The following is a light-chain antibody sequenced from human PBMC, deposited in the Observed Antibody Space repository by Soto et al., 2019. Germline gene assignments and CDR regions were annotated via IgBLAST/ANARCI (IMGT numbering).Light chain of an antibody. CDR2: AAS. V-gene: IGKV1D-12*01. CDR1: EGINTW. J-gene: IGKJ5*01. Sequence: DVQMTQSPSSVSASVGDRVTITCRASEGINTWLAWYQQKPGKAPKLLIYAASSLQSGVPSRFSGSGSGTDFTLTISSLQPEDFATYYCQQANSFPPITFGRGTRLEIK. CDR3: QQANSFPPIT.